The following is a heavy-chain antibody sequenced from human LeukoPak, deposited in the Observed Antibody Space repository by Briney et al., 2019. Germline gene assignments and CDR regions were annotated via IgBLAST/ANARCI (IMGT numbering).Heavy chain of an antibody. D-gene: IGHD4-11*01. V-gene: IGHV4-59*01. CDR2: IYYSGST. J-gene: IGHJ4*02. Sequence: SETVSLTCTVSGRSLSSYYQSWVRQPPGKGLEWIGYIYYSGSTNYSPSLKSRVTISVDTTKNQFSLKLSSVTAAGPAVYYFAKFQGYDYRNYVFDYWGQGTLVTVSS. CDR1: GRSLSSYY. CDR3: AKFQGYDYRNYVFDY.